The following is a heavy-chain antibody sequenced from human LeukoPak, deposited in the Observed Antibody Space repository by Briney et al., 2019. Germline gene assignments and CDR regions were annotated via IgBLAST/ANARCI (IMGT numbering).Heavy chain of an antibody. D-gene: IGHD6-13*01. Sequence: AGNLRLYCAASGFNFSSYAMSWVRQAPGKGLKWVSAISGSGGSTYYADSVKGRFTISRDNSKNTLYLQMNSLRAEDTAVYYCAKDQQQLVLHYYYYYGMDVWGKGTTVTVSS. CDR3: AKDQQQLVLHYYYYYGMDV. V-gene: IGHV3-23*01. J-gene: IGHJ6*04. CDR1: GFNFSSYA. CDR2: ISGSGGST.